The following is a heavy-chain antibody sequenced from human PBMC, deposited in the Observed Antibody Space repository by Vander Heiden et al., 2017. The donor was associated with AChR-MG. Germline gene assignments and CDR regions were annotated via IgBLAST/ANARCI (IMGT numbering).Heavy chain of an antibody. D-gene: IGHD3-10*01. CDR3: ASGASYPDAFDI. V-gene: IGHV1-69*01. J-gene: IGHJ3*02. CDR1: GGTFSSYA. Sequence: QVQLVQSGAAVQTPGSSAKVSCKASGGTFSSYAIRWVRQAPGQGREWMGGIIPIFGTANYAQKFQGRVTITADESTSTAYMELRSLRSEDTAVYYCASGASYPDAFDIWGQGTMVTVSS. CDR2: IIPIFGTA.